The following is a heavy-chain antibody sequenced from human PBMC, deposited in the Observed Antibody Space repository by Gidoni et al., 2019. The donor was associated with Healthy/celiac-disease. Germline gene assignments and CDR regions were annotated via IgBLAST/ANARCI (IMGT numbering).Heavy chain of an antibody. D-gene: IGHD6-19*01. CDR3: ARQRYSSGWDPGLGEFDY. J-gene: IGHJ4*02. Sequence: EVQLVQSGAEVKKPGESLRISCKGSGYSFTSYWISWVRQMPGKGLEWMGRIDPSDAYTNYSPSFQGHVTISADKSISTAYLQWSSLKASDTAMYYCARQRYSSGWDPGLGEFDYWGQGTLVTVSS. CDR2: IDPSDAYT. V-gene: IGHV5-10-1*03. CDR1: GYSFTSYW.